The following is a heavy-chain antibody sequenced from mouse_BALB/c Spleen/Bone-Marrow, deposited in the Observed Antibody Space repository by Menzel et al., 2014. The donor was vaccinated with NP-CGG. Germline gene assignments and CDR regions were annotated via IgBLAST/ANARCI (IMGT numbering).Heavy chain of an antibody. Sequence: QVQLQQSGAELVRPGASVKLSCKASGYSFISYWMNWVKQRPGQGLEWIGMIHPSDSETNLNQKFKDKATLTVDKSSTTAYMQLSSPTSEDSAVYYCAREYGNYPNSYAMDSWGQGTSVTVSS. V-gene: IGHV1-61*01. CDR3: AREYGNYPNSYAMDS. J-gene: IGHJ4*01. CDR1: GYSFISYW. D-gene: IGHD2-10*02. CDR2: IHPSDSET.